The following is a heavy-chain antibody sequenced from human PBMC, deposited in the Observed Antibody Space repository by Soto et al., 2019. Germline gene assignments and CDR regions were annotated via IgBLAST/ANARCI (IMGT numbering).Heavy chain of an antibody. CDR2: ISYDGSNK. CDR3: AKAGAGGITIFGVVIINYYYGMDV. Sequence: PILSFAASGFTFSSYGMHWVRQAPGKGLEWVAVISYDGSNKYYADSVKGRFTISRDNSKNTLYLQMNSLRAEDTAVYYCAKAGAGGITIFGVVIINYYYGMDVWGQGTTVTVSS. J-gene: IGHJ6*02. D-gene: IGHD3-3*01. CDR1: GFTFSSYG. V-gene: IGHV3-30*18.